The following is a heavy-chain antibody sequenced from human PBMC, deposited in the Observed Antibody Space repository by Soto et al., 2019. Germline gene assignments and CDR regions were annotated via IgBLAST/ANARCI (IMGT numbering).Heavy chain of an antibody. CDR3: ARSSGYYYLSSPYYYGMDV. V-gene: IGHV1-69*13. CDR2: IIPIFGTA. J-gene: IGHJ6*02. D-gene: IGHD3-22*01. Sequence: ASVKVSCKASGGTFSSYAISWVRQAPGQGLDWMGGIIPIFGTANYAQKFQGRVTITADESTSTAYMELSSLRSEDTAVYYCARSSGYYYLSSPYYYGMDVWGQGTTVTVSS. CDR1: GGTFSSYA.